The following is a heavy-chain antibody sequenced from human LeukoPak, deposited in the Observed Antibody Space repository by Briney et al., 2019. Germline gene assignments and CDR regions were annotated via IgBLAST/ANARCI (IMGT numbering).Heavy chain of an antibody. D-gene: IGHD6-13*01. J-gene: IGHJ4*02. Sequence: GASVKVSCKASGYTFTSYGISWVRQAPGQGLEWMGWISAYNGNTNYAQKLQGRVTMTTDTSTSTAYMELRSLRSDDTAVYYCARVLRPVKQQLVAFDYWGQGTLVTVSS. CDR3: ARVLRPVKQQLVAFDY. CDR2: ISAYNGNT. CDR1: GYTFTSYG. V-gene: IGHV1-18*01.